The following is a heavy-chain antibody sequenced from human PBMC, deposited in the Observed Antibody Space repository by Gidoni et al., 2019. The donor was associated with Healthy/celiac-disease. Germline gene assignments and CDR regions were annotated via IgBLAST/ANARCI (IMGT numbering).Heavy chain of an antibody. Sequence: QVQLQESGPGLVKPSETLSLTCTVSGGSISSYYGSWIRQPPGKGLEWIGYIYYSGSTNYNPSLKSRVTISVDTSKNQFSLKLSSVTAADTAVYYCARDIVGATTNYYYYYGMDVWGQGTTVTVSS. V-gene: IGHV4-59*01. CDR2: IYYSGST. CDR1: GGSISSYY. J-gene: IGHJ6*02. CDR3: ARDIVGATTNYYYYYGMDV. D-gene: IGHD1-26*01.